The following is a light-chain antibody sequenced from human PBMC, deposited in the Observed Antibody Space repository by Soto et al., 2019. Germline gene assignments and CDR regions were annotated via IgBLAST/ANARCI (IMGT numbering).Light chain of an antibody. V-gene: IGKV1-39*01. CDR3: QQIYSIPVT. CDR1: RDITNY. CDR2: AAS. J-gene: IGKJ1*01. Sequence: DIQMTQSPSSLSASVGDRVTITCQASRDITNYLNWYQQKPGKAPKLLIYAASTLQSGVPSRFSGSGSGTDFTLTISSVQPEDFATYYCQQIYSIPVTFGQGTKVDIK.